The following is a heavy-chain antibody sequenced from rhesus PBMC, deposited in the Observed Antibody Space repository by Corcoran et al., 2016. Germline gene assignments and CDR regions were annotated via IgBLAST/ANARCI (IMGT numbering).Heavy chain of an antibody. Sequence: EVQLVQSGAEVKRPGESLKISCKTSGYSFTSYWISWVRQMPGKGLEWVGAIDPSDSDTRNSPSFQGQVTISADKSISTADLQWSSLKASDTATYYCAKELYVGSGFDYWGQGVLVTVSS. CDR3: AKELYVGSGFDY. V-gene: IGHV5-20*02. CDR1: GYSFTSYW. J-gene: IGHJ4*01. D-gene: IGHD6-31*01. CDR2: IDPSDSDT.